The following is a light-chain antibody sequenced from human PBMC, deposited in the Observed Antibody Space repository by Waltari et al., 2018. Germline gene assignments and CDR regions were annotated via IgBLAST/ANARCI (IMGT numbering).Light chain of an antibody. J-gene: IGLJ2*01. CDR2: RDN. V-gene: IGLV1-47*01. Sequence: QSVLTQPPSASGTPGQRVSISCSGTSSNIERHYIYLYQQVPRTPPNLLIYRDNQRPSGVPDRFSGSRSGTSASLAISGLRSEDDADYYCAAWDDTLPGPVLFGGGTKLTVL. CDR3: AAWDDTLPGPVL. CDR1: SSNIERHY.